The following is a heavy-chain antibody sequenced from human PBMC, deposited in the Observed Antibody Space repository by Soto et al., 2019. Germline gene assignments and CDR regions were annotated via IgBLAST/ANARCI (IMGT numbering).Heavy chain of an antibody. CDR3: ARINDILTGSDY. CDR1: GFSLSNARMG. D-gene: IGHD3-9*01. V-gene: IGHV2-26*01. CDR2: IFSNDEK. J-gene: IGHJ4*02. Sequence: QVTLKESGPVLVKPTETLTLTYTVSGFSLSNARMGVSWIRQPPGKALEWLAHIFSNDEKSYSTSLKSRLTISKDTSKSQVVLTMTNMDPVDTATYYCARINDILTGSDYWGQGTLVTVSS.